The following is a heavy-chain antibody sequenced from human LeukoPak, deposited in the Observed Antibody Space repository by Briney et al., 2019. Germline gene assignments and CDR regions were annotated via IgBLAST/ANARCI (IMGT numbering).Heavy chain of an antibody. J-gene: IGHJ3*02. V-gene: IGHV4-34*01. D-gene: IGHD3-3*01. CDR2: INHSGST. CDR1: GGSFSGYY. Sequence: PSETLSLTCAVYGGSFSGYYWSWIRQPPGKGLEWIGGINHSGSTNYNPSLKSRVTISVDTSKNQFSLKLSSVTAADTAVYYCARVRVLRFLEWLLTDAFDIWGQGTMVTVSS. CDR3: ARVRVLRFLEWLLTDAFDI.